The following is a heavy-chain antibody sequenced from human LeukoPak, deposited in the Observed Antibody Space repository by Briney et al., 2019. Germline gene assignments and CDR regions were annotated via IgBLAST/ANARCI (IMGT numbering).Heavy chain of an antibody. CDR2: IYYSGST. D-gene: IGHD4-11*01. CDR3: AATVTTFYYYYYMDV. Sequence: SETLSLTCTVSGGSISSYYWSWIRQPPGKGLEWIGYIYYSGSTNYNPSLKSRVTISLDTSKNQFSLKLSSVTAADTAVYYCAATVTTFYYYYYMDVWAKGPRSPSR. J-gene: IGHJ6*03. V-gene: IGHV4-59*01. CDR1: GGSISSYY.